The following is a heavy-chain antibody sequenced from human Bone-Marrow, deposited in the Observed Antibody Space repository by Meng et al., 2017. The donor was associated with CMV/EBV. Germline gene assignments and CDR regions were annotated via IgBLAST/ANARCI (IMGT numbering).Heavy chain of an antibody. Sequence: GESLKISCAASGFSFSLYGMHWVRQAPGKGLEWVAYIQYDGTSKYYADSVQGRFTISRDNAKNSLYLQMNSLRAEDTAVYYYAGSWAGYCTNGVCSSDAFDIWGQGTMVTVSS. CDR3: AGSWAGYCTNGVCSSDAFDI. D-gene: IGHD2-8*01. J-gene: IGHJ3*02. V-gene: IGHV3-30*02. CDR1: GFSFSLYG. CDR2: IQYDGTSK.